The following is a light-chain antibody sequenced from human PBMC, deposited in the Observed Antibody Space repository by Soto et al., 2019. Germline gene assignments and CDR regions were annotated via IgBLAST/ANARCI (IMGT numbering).Light chain of an antibody. V-gene: IGLV2-14*01. CDR3: RSYTHSVLYV. Sequence: LTQPASLSGSPGQSSTISCTGTSSDVGGYNYVSWFQQHPGKAPKLIIYEVSNRPSGISNRFSGSKSGNTASLTISGLQAEDEADYYCRSYTHSVLYVFGSGTKVTVL. CDR1: SSDVGGYNY. CDR2: EVS. J-gene: IGLJ1*01.